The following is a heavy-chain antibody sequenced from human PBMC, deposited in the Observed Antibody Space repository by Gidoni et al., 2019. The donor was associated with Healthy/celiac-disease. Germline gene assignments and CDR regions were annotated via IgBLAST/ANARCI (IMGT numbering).Heavy chain of an antibody. J-gene: IGHJ4*02. CDR2: ISGRCGST. D-gene: IGHD3-22*01. CDR1: GFTFSSYP. V-gene: IGHV3-23*01. CDR3: AKGVGIGDYYDSSGYYYAFDY. Sequence: EVQLLESGGGLVQLGGSMRLSCAAPGFTFSSYPMSWVRQAPGKGLEWVSAISGRCGSTYYADSVKGRFTISRDNSKNTLYLQMNSLRAEDTAVYYCAKGVGIGDYYDSSGYYYAFDYWGQGTLVTVSS.